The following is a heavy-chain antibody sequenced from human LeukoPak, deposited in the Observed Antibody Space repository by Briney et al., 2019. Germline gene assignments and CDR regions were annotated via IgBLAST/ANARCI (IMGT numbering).Heavy chain of an antibody. V-gene: IGHV1-2*02. CDR1: GYTFTGYF. Sequence: VASVKVSCKASGYTFTGYFMHWVRQAPGQGLDWMGWINPNSGGTNYAQTFQGRVTMTRDTSISTAYMELSRLRSDDTPVYYCARQELVDIVATTYWGQGTLVTVSS. CDR3: ARQELVDIVATTY. J-gene: IGHJ4*02. D-gene: IGHD5-12*01. CDR2: INPNSGGT.